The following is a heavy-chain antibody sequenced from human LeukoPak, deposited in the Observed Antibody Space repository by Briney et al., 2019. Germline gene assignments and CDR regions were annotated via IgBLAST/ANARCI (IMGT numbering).Heavy chain of an antibody. V-gene: IGHV3-74*03. Sequence: GGSLRLSCAAPGFTVSNKYMTWVRQAPGKGLEWVSRIHSDGISTTYADSVKGRFTISRDNAKNTLYLQMNSLRAEDTAVYYCARDRYYVPDYWGQGTLVTVSS. CDR3: ARDRYYVPDY. CDR2: IHSDGIST. J-gene: IGHJ4*02. D-gene: IGHD3-10*02. CDR1: GFTVSNKY.